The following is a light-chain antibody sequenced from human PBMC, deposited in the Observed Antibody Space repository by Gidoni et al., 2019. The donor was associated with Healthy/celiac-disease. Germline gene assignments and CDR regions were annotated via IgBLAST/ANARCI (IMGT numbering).Light chain of an antibody. CDR3: QQYNNYWT. V-gene: IGKV1-5*03. Sequence: DIQMTQSPSTLSASVGDRVTITCRASQSISSWLAWYQQKPGKAPKLLIYKASSLESGVPSRFSGSGSVTEFTLTISSLQPDDFATYYCQQYNNYWTFXQXTKVEIK. J-gene: IGKJ1*01. CDR1: QSISSW. CDR2: KAS.